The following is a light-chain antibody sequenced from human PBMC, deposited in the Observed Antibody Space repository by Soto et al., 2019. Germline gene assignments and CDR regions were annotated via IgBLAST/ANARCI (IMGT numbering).Light chain of an antibody. V-gene: IGKV3-20*01. CDR2: GAS. J-gene: IGKJ4*01. CDR3: QQYSSSPLT. Sequence: EIVLTQSPGTLSLSPWERATLSCRASQSFSSTYLAWYQQKPGQAPRLLIYGASSRATGIPDRFSGGGSGTDFSLTISRLDPEDFAVYYCQQYSSSPLTFGGGTKVDIK. CDR1: QSFSSTY.